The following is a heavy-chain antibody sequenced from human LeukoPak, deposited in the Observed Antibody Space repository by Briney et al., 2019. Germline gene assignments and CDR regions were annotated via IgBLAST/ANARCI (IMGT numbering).Heavy chain of an antibody. CDR1: GFTSSSYS. CDR3: ASGYCSSTSCPSRDY. D-gene: IGHD2-2*03. V-gene: IGHV3-21*01. J-gene: IGHJ4*02. CDR2: ISSSSSYI. Sequence: PGGSLRLSCAASGFTSSSYSMNWVRQAPGKGLEWVSSISSSSSYIYYADSVKGRFTISRDNAKNSLYLQMNSLRAEDTAVYYCASGYCSSTSCPSRDYWGQGTLVTVSS.